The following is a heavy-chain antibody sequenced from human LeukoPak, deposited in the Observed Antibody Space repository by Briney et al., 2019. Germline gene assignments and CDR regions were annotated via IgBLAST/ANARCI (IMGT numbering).Heavy chain of an antibody. CDR1: GGSISSYY. J-gene: IGHJ5*02. D-gene: IGHD3-22*01. CDR3: ARDRYYYDSSGYLGVFDP. V-gene: IGHV4-4*07. Sequence: KPSEALSLTCTVSGGSISSYYWSWIRQPAGKGLEWIGRIYTSGSTNYNPSLKSRVTMSVDTSKNQFSLKLSSVTAADTAVYYCARDRYYYDSSGYLGVFDPWGQGTLVTVSS. CDR2: IYTSGST.